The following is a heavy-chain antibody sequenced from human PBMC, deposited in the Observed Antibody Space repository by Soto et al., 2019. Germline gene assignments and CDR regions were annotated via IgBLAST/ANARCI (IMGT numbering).Heavy chain of an antibody. J-gene: IGHJ5*02. V-gene: IGHV4-59*01. CDR2: IYYSGST. CDR3: ARGWELYHSNWFDP. D-gene: IGHD2-8*01. Sequence: SETLSLTCTVSGGSISSYYWSWIRQPPGKGLEWIGYIYYSGSTNYNPSLKSRVTISVDTSKNQFSLKLSSVTAADTAVYYCARGWELYHSNWFDPWGQGTLVTVSS. CDR1: GGSISSYY.